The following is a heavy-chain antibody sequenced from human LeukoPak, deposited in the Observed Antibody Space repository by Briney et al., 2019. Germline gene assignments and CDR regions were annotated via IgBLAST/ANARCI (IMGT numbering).Heavy chain of an antibody. J-gene: IGHJ5*02. Sequence: SETLSLTCTVSGGSISSYYWSWIRQPPGKGLEWIGYIYYSGSTNYNPSLKSRVTISLDTSKNQFSLKLSSVTAADTAVYYCARENSLSGLGRSFDPWGQGTLVTVSS. CDR2: IYYSGST. CDR3: ARENSLSGLGRSFDP. V-gene: IGHV4-59*01. CDR1: GGSISSYY. D-gene: IGHD2/OR15-2a*01.